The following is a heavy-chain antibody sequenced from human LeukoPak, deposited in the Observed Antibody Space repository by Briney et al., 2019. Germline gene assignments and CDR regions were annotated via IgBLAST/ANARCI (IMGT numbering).Heavy chain of an antibody. CDR1: GGSISSTTYY. CDR2: IYHSGNI. V-gene: IGHV4-39*01. J-gene: IGHJ3*02. Sequence: SETLSLTCTVSGGSISSTTYYWGWIRQPPGKGLEWIGSIYHSGNIYYNPSLKSRVTISVDTSKNQFSLKPSSVTAADTAVYYCARHDSSGPYNAFDIWGQGTMVTVSS. D-gene: IGHD3-22*01. CDR3: ARHDSSGPYNAFDI.